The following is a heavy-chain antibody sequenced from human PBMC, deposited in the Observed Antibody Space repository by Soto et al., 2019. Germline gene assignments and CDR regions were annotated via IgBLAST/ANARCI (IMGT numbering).Heavy chain of an antibody. J-gene: IGHJ4*02. Sequence: GSVKVSCKASGYTFTSYAMHWVRQAPGQRLEWMGWINAGNGNTKYSQKFQGRVTITRDTSASTAYMELSSLRSEDTAVYYCARGRSSTSCYDYWGQGTLVTVSS. CDR3: ARGRSSTSCYDY. V-gene: IGHV1-3*01. CDR2: INAGNGNT. CDR1: GYTFTSYA. D-gene: IGHD2-2*01.